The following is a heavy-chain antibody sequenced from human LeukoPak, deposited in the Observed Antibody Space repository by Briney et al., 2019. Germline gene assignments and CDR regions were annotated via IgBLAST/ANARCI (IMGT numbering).Heavy chain of an antibody. J-gene: IGHJ4*02. V-gene: IGHV1-69*04. Sequence: ASVKVSCKASGYTFTSYYMHWVRQAPGQGLEWMGRIIPILGIANYAQKFQGRVTITADKSTSTAYMELSSLRSEDTAVYYCARDLYSSGWYQVYWGQGTLVTVSS. CDR3: ARDLYSSGWYQVY. CDR2: IIPILGIA. CDR1: GYTFTSYY. D-gene: IGHD6-19*01.